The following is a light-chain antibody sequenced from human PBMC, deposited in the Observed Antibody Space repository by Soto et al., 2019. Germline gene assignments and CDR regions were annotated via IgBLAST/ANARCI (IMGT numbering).Light chain of an antibody. CDR3: LHYNDWPRWT. CDR2: GAF. Sequence: EMLLTQSPGTLSLPPGGRVSLSCRASQSVSRQQKPGQAPRLLIHGAFIRAAGVPARFSGSGSGTEFTLTISSLQSEDFAVYYCLHYNDWPRWTFGQGTKVDIK. V-gene: IGKV3-15*01. J-gene: IGKJ1*01. CDR1: QSVSR.